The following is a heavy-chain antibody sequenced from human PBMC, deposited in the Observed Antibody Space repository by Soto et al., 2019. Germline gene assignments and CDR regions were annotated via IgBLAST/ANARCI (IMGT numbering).Heavy chain of an antibody. Sequence: EVQLLESGGGLVQPGGSLRLSCAASGFTFSSYAMSWVRQAPGKGPEWVSAISGSGGSTYYADSVKGRFTISRDNSKNTLYLQMNSLRAEDTAVYYCAKHQASYYYDSSGKNWFDPWGQGTLVTVSS. CDR1: GFTFSSYA. J-gene: IGHJ5*02. D-gene: IGHD3-22*01. CDR3: AKHQASYYYDSSGKNWFDP. CDR2: ISGSGGST. V-gene: IGHV3-23*01.